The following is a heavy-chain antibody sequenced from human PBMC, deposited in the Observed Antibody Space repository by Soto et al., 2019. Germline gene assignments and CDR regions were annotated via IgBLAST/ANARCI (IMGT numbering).Heavy chain of an antibody. J-gene: IGHJ5*02. CDR1: GFTFGYYG. CDR2: IQSDGSKQ. Sequence: QVQLVESGGGVVQPGTSLRLSCAASGFTFGYYGMHWVRQAPGKGLEWVAGIQSDGSKQYYADSVKGRFTISRDNSKNTLYVQMDSLRAEDTAMYYCARDIDTSGHYSSFDPWGQGTLVTVSP. V-gene: IGHV3-33*05. D-gene: IGHD3-22*01. CDR3: ARDIDTSGHYSSFDP.